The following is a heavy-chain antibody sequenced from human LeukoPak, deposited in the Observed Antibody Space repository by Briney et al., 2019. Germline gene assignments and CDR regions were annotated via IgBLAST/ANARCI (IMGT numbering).Heavy chain of an antibody. V-gene: IGHV3-64*02. D-gene: IGHD1-26*01. CDR1: GFSFRNYA. J-gene: IGHJ4*02. CDR2: INTDGRIT. CDR3: TRYGGSFCDFDY. Sequence: SGGSLRLSCVASGFSFRNYAIHWVRQAPGKGLEYVSVINTDGRITYYADSVKGRFTISRDNSKNTVYLQMGSLRGEDMAVYYCTRYGGSFCDFDYWGQGALVTVSS.